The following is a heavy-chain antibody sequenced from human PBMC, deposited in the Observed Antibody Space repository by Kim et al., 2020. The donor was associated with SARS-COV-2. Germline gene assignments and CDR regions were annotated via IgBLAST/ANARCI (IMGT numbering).Heavy chain of an antibody. J-gene: IGHJ6*03. Sequence: GGSLRLSCAASGFTFSSYSMNWVRQAPGKGLEWVSSISSSSSYIYYADSVKGRFTISRDNAKNSLYLQMNSLRAEDTAVYYCARDLHDSPFYYYYMDVWGKGTTVTVSS. D-gene: IGHD3-22*01. CDR1: GFTFSSYS. CDR2: ISSSSSYI. CDR3: ARDLHDSPFYYYYMDV. V-gene: IGHV3-21*01.